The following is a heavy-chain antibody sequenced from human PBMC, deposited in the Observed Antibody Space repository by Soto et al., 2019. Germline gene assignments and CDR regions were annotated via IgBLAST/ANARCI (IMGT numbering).Heavy chain of an antibody. CDR2: IKSKTDGGTT. V-gene: IGHV3-15*01. Sequence: EVQLVESGGGLVKPGGSLRLSCAASGFTFSNAWMSWVRQAPGKGLEWVGRIKSKTDGGTTDYAAPVKGRFTISRDDSKNTLYLQMNSLKIEDTAVYYCTSGISVRRKTYYFDYWGQGTLGTVSS. CDR1: GFTFSNAW. D-gene: IGHD3-10*01. J-gene: IGHJ4*02. CDR3: TSGISVRRKTYYFDY.